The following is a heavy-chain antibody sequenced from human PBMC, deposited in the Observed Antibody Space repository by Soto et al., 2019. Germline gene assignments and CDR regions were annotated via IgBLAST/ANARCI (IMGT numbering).Heavy chain of an antibody. D-gene: IGHD6-6*01. Sequence: SETLSLTCTVSGGSVSSGSYYWSWIRQPPGKGLEWIGYIYYSGSTNYKPSLKSRVTISVDTSKNLFSLKLSSVTAADTAVYYCARVVQDSSSSPFDYWGQGTLVTVSS. CDR2: IYYSGST. J-gene: IGHJ4*02. V-gene: IGHV4-61*01. CDR1: GGSVSSGSYY. CDR3: ARVVQDSSSSPFDY.